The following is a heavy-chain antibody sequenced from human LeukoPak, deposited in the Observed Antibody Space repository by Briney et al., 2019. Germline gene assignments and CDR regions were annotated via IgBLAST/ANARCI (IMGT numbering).Heavy chain of an antibody. V-gene: IGHV4-59*01. CDR2: IYYSGST. Sequence: SETLSLTCTVSGGSISSYYGSWIRQPPGKGLGRIGYIYYSGSTNYNPSLNSRVTISVDTSKNQFSLKLSSVTAADPAVYYCARGGRSGWYYYYYMDVWGKGTTVSVSS. D-gene: IGHD6-19*01. J-gene: IGHJ6*03. CDR3: ARGGRSGWYYYYYMDV. CDR1: GGSISSYY.